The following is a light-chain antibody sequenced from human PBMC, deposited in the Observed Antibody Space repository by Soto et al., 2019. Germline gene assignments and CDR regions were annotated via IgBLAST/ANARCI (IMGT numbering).Light chain of an antibody. CDR3: ATWDVSLRAWV. CDR2: KDA. CDR1: YSNIERKF. V-gene: IGLV1-47*01. J-gene: IGLJ3*02. Sequence: QSVLTQPPSASGTPGQRVTISCSGSYSNIERKFVYWYQQFPGTAPKLLIYKDAQRPSGIPDRFSGSKSGTSASLAISGLRSEDEADYYCATWDVSLRAWVFGGGTKLTVL.